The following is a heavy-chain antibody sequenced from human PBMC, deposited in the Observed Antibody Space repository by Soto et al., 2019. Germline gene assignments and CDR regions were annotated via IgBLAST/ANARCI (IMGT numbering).Heavy chain of an antibody. D-gene: IGHD5-12*01. Sequence: QVQLVESGGGVVQPGRSLRLSCAASGFTFSSYGMHWVRQAPGKGLEWVAVIWYDGSNKYYADSVKGRFTISRDNSKNTLYLQMNSLRAEDTAVYYCATVEMATIQQDFWGQGTTVTVSS. CDR2: IWYDGSNK. CDR3: ATVEMATIQQDF. CDR1: GFTFSSYG. V-gene: IGHV3-33*01. J-gene: IGHJ6*02.